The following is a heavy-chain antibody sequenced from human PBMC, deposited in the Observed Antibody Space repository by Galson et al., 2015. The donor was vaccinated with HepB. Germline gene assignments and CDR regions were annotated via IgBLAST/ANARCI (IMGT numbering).Heavy chain of an antibody. CDR1: GNNLNTYW. Sequence: QSGAEVKKPGESVRISRQVYGNNLNTYWINWVRQMPGKGPEWMGRIDPFDSYTVYIPSFQGPVTISVDKSINTAYLQWSSLKASDTAMYYCAGWAIKQYWFGMDVWGQGSTVTVSS. J-gene: IGHJ6*01. D-gene: IGHD2-8*02. V-gene: IGHV5-10-1*01. CDR3: AGWAIKQYWFGMDV. CDR2: IDPFDSYT.